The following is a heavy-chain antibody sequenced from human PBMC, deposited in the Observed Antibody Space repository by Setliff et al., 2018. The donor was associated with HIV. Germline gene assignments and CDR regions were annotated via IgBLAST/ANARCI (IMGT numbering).Heavy chain of an antibody. J-gene: IGHJ3*02. CDR1: GFTFISYA. CDR2: IYRGGSST. V-gene: IGHV3-23*03. D-gene: IGHD2-21*02. Sequence: GGSLRLSCAASGFTFISYAMTWVRQAPGKGLEWVSVIYRGGSSTYYADSVKCRFTITRDNSKNTLYLQMNSRRAEDTAVYYCAKAYGGDSLKDGSDIWGQGTMVTVSS. CDR3: AKAYGGDSLKDGSDI.